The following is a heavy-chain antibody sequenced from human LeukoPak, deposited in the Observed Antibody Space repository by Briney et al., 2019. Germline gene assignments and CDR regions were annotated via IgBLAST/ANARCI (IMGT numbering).Heavy chain of an antibody. Sequence: ASVKVSCKASGYTFTSYGISWVRQPPGQGLEWMGWITTYNGDTDYAQKLQGRVTMTADTSTSTAYMELRSLRSDDTAVYYCAIVLPYFGYWGQGTLLTVSS. J-gene: IGHJ4*02. CDR3: AIVLPYFGY. V-gene: IGHV1-18*01. CDR2: ITTYNGDT. D-gene: IGHD3-10*01. CDR1: GYTFTSYG.